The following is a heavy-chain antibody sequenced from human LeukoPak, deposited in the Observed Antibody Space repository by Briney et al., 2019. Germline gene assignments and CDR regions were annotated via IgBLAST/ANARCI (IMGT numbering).Heavy chain of an antibody. CDR3: ARDYQAAPYAFDI. J-gene: IGHJ3*02. D-gene: IGHD3-16*02. CDR1: GGSISSGGYS. Sequence: PSETLSLTCAVSGGSISSGGYSWSWIRQPPGKGLEWIGYIYHSGSTYYNPSLKSRVTISVDRSKNQFSLKLSSVTAADTAVYYCARDYQAAPYAFDIWGQGTMVTVPS. CDR2: IYHSGST. V-gene: IGHV4-30-2*01.